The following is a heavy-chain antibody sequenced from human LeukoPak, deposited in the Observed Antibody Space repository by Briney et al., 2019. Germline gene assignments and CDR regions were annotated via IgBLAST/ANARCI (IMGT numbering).Heavy chain of an antibody. D-gene: IGHD1-26*01. CDR1: GGSISSYY. Sequence: SETLSLTCTVSGGSISSYYWSWIRQPPGKGLEWIGYIYYSGSTNYNPSLKSRVTISVDTPKNQFSLKLSSVTAADTAVYYCAREEWELLEGGFDYWGQGTLVTVSS. CDR3: AREEWELLEGGFDY. J-gene: IGHJ4*02. CDR2: IYYSGST. V-gene: IGHV4-59*12.